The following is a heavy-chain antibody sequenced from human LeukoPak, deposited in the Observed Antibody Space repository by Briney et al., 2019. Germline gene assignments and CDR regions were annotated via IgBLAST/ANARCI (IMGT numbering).Heavy chain of an antibody. CDR2: INPNSGGT. D-gene: IGHD6-13*01. J-gene: IGHJ4*02. CDR3: ARAGWNAGTYPY. CDR1: GYTFTGYY. V-gene: IGHV1-2*02. Sequence: ASVKVSCKASGYTFTGYYMHWVRQAPGQGLEWMGWINPNSGGTNYAQKFQGRVTMTRDTSISTAYMELSRLRSEDTAVYYCARAGWNAGTYPYWGQGTLVTVSS.